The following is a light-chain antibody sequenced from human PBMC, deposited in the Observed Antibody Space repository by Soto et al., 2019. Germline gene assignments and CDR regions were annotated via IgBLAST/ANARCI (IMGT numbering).Light chain of an antibody. J-gene: IGKJ1*01. CDR1: QSVSSN. Sequence: EIVMTQSPATLSVSLGERATLSCRASQSVSSNLAWYKQKPGQAPRLLMYGASTRATGIPARFSGSGSGTEFTLTISSLPSEDFAVYYCQQYNNWPGWTFGQGTKVEIK. CDR2: GAS. V-gene: IGKV3-15*01. CDR3: QQYNNWPGWT.